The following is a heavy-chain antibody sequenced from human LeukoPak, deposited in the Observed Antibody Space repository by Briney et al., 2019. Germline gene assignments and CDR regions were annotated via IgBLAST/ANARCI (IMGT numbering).Heavy chain of an antibody. V-gene: IGHV4-59*01. CDR1: GGSISSYY. J-gene: IGHJ3*02. Sequence: SETLSLTCTVSGGSISSYYWSWIRQPPGKGLEWIAYIYYSGSTNYNPSLKSRVTISVDTSKNQFSLNLSSVTAADAAVYYCARTSYSTGWNAFDIWGQGTMVTVSS. D-gene: IGHD6-19*01. CDR3: ARTSYSTGWNAFDI. CDR2: IYYSGST.